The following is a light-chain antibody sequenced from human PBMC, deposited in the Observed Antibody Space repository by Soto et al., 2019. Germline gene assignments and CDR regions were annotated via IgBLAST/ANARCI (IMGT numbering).Light chain of an antibody. V-gene: IGKV1-39*01. CDR1: QSISDY. J-gene: IGKJ1*01. CDR3: QQSFSTPRT. Sequence: DIQMTQSPSSLSTSVGDRVTITCRASQSISDYLNWYQQKQGKAPELLIYAASTLQTGVPSRFSGSGSGTDFILTISSLQPEDFATYYCQQSFSTPRTFGQGTKVEIK. CDR2: AAS.